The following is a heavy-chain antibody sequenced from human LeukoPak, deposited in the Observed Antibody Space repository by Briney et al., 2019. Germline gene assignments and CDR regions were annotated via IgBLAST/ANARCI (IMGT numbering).Heavy chain of an antibody. CDR3: GSLGRDSSGVLDY. V-gene: IGHV4-61*02. CDR2: IYTSGNT. CDR1: GGSISSGTYY. J-gene: IGHJ4*02. Sequence: PSETLSLTCIVSGGSISSGTYYWSRIRQPAGKGLEWIGRIYTSGNTNYNPSLKSRVTISVDTSKNQFSLKLRSVTAADTAVYYCGSLGRDSSGVLDYWGQGALVTVSS. D-gene: IGHD6-19*01.